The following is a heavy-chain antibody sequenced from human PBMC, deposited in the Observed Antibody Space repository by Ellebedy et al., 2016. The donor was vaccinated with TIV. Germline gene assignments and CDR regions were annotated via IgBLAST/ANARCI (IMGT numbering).Heavy chain of an antibody. Sequence: SETLSLXXIVSGGSISSYYWSWIRQPPGKGLEWIGYIYYSGSTNYNPSLKSRVTISVDTSKNQFSLKLSFVTAADTAVYYCARDRGITFGGVIVGPTGYFDYWGQGTLVTVSS. CDR3: ARDRGITFGGVIVGPTGYFDY. CDR2: IYYSGST. J-gene: IGHJ4*02. D-gene: IGHD3-16*02. CDR1: GGSISSYY. V-gene: IGHV4-59*01.